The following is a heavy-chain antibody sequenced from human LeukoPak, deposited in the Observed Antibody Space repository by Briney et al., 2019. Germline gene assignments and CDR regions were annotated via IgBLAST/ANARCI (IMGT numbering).Heavy chain of an antibody. CDR1: GYTFTDYY. CDR2: INPNSGGT. D-gene: IGHD6-6*01. Sequence: GASVKVSCKASGYTFTDYYMHWVRQAPGQGLEWMGWINPNSGGTNYAQNFQGRVTMARDTSTSTAYMEFSRLRSDDTAMYYCARDVFAEYSTHHKFDPWGQGTLVIVSS. CDR3: ARDVFAEYSTHHKFDP. J-gene: IGHJ5*02. V-gene: IGHV1-2*02.